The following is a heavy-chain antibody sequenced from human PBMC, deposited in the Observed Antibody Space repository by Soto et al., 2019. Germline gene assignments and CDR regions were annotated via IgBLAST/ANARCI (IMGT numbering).Heavy chain of an antibody. V-gene: IGHV1-2*04. D-gene: IGHD6-13*01. CDR3: ARERIAAAGSFDY. CDR2: INPNSGGT. Sequence: ASVKVSCKASGYTFTGYYMHWVRQAPGQGLEWMGWINPNSGGTNYAQKFQGWATMTRDTSISTAYMELSRLRSDDTAVYYCARERIAAAGSFDYWGQGTLVTVSS. J-gene: IGHJ4*02. CDR1: GYTFTGYY.